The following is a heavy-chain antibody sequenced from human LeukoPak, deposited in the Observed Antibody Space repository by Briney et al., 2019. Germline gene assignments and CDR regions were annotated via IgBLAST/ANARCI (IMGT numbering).Heavy chain of an antibody. J-gene: IGHJ4*02. CDR1: GYTFSGYF. D-gene: IGHD7-27*01. CDR2: INAGSGGP. CDR3: ARDLSSTPHWELDY. Sequence: GASVKVSCKTSGYTFSGYFIHWVRQAAGQGLEWMGRINAGSGGPEYAEDFQGRVTMTRDTSITTASMELSGLTSDDTAIYYCARDLSSTPHWELDYWGQGTLVTASS. V-gene: IGHV1-2*06.